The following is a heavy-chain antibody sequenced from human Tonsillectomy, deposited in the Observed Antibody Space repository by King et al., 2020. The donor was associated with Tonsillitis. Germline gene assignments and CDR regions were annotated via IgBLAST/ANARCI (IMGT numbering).Heavy chain of an antibody. D-gene: IGHD1-1*01. V-gene: IGHV4-59*01. Sequence: VQLQESGPGLVKSSETLSLTCTVSGASISSYFWTWSRQSPGEELEVIGYIHYSGITTYNPSLNSRVSMSVDTSKNPFSLKLTYVTAADTAVYYCARDPSPLTTTTPSYNYTDGWGKGTTVTAPS. CDR3: ARDPSPLTTTTPSYNYTDG. J-gene: IGHJ6*03. CDR2: IHYSGIT. CDR1: GASISSYF.